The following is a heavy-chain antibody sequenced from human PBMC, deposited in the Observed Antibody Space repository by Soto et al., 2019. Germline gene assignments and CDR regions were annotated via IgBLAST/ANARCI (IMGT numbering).Heavy chain of an antibody. J-gene: IGHJ6*02. CDR1: GFTFSGYA. CDR2: ISYAGSNK. Sequence: GESLRLSCAAFGFTFSGYAMHWVRQAPGKGLEWVAVISYAGSNKYYADSVKGRFTISRDNSKNTLYLQMNRLRAADTAVYYCAREAGGSSWFSIYYYYGMDVWGQGTTVTVSS. D-gene: IGHD6-13*01. CDR3: AREAGGSSWFSIYYYYGMDV. V-gene: IGHV3-30-3*01.